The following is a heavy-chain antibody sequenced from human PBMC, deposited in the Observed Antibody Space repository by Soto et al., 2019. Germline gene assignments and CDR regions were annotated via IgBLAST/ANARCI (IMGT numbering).Heavy chain of an antibody. CDR3: AREVVLTEWYFDN. J-gene: IGHJ4*02. CDR2: TSSDGGTK. D-gene: IGHD2-21*01. Sequence: QVQLLESGGGVVQPGGSLRLSYVTSGFTFSRYSMHWFRQAPGKGLEWVAVTSSDGGTKFYADSVKGRFTVSRDNSKNTLYLQMNSLSTEDTAVYYCAREVVLTEWYFDNWGQGILVTVSS. V-gene: IGHV3-30-3*01. CDR1: GFTFSRYS.